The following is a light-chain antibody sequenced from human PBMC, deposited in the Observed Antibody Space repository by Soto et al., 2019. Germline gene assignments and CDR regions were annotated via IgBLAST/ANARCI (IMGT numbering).Light chain of an antibody. J-gene: IGKJ1*01. CDR1: QSVSSSY. CDR2: GAS. Sequence: EIVLTQSPGTLSLSPGERATLSCRASQSVSSSYLAWYQQKPGQAPRLLIYGASSRATGIPGRFSGSGSGTDFTLTTSRLEPEDFAVYYCQQYGSSPPWTFGQGTKVEIK. CDR3: QQYGSSPPWT. V-gene: IGKV3-20*01.